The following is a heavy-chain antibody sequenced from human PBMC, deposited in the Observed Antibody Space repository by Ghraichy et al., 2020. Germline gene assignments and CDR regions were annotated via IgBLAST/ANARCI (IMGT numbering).Heavy chain of an antibody. CDR3: ATALGSKSKYYFDY. CDR2: ISGSGGNT. J-gene: IGHJ4*02. Sequence: SCPASGFTFSTYAMTWVRQAPGKGLEWVSAISGSGGNTYYADSVKGRFTISRDSSKNTLYLQMNSLRAEDTAVYYCATALGSKSKYYFDYWGQGALVTVSS. D-gene: IGHD2-2*01. V-gene: IGHV3-23*01. CDR1: GFTFSTYA.